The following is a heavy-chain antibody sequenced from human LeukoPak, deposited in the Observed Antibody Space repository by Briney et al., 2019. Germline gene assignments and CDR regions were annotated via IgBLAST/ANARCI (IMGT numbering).Heavy chain of an antibody. CDR2: ISSSGSTI. CDR1: GSTFSSYE. Sequence: GGSLRLSCAASGSTFSSYEMNWVRQAPGKGLEWVSYISSSGSTIYYADSVKGRFTISRDNAKNSLYLQMNSLRAEDTAVYYCARAYSETYGLGYYYMDVWGKGTTVTVSS. J-gene: IGHJ6*03. D-gene: IGHD1-26*01. V-gene: IGHV3-48*03. CDR3: ARAYSETYGLGYYYMDV.